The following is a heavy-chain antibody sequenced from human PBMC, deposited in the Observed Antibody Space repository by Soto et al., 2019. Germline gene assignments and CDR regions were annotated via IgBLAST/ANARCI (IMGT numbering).Heavy chain of an antibody. D-gene: IGHD2-2*02. V-gene: IGHV1-18*01. Sequence: QVHLVQSGAEVKMPGASVKVSCKASGFTFTSYAFTWVRQAPGQGLEWMGWISAYNGNPNYARNCRGRVTMTTDSSTSTVDMELGSLTSDDTALYFCARDYTGWPPDGVDCWGQGTLVSVSA. CDR3: ARDYTGWPPDGVDC. J-gene: IGHJ4*02. CDR2: ISAYNGNP. CDR1: GFTFTSYA.